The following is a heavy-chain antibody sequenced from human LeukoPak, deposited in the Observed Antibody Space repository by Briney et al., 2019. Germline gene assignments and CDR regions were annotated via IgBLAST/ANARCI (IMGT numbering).Heavy chain of an antibody. J-gene: IGHJ5*02. CDR3: ARGRRWQQLVNWFDP. CDR2: IQHSGST. CDR1: GGSISSYY. V-gene: IGHV4-59*12. D-gene: IGHD6-13*01. Sequence: PSETLSLTCTVSGGSISSYYWSWIRQSPENGLEWIGYIQHSGSTNYNPSLKSRVTISVDTSKNQFSLKLSSVTAADTVVYYCARGRRWQQLVNWFDPWGQGTLVTVSS.